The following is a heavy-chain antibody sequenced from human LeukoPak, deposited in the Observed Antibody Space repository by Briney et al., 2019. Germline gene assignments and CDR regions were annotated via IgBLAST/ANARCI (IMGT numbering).Heavy chain of an antibody. D-gene: IGHD3-16*02. CDR3: ARDLYDYVWGSYRSEVDAFDI. CDR1: GFTFDDYG. J-gene: IGHJ3*02. Sequence: GGSLRLSCAASGFTFDDYGMSWVRQAPGKGLEWVSGINWNGGSTGYADSVKGRFTISRDNAKNSLYLQMNSLRAEDTAVYYCARDLYDYVWGSYRSEVDAFDIWGQGTMVTVSS. V-gene: IGHV3-20*04. CDR2: INWNGGST.